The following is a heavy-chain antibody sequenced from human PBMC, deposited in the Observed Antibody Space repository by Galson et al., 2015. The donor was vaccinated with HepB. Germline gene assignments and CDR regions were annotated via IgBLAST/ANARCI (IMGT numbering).Heavy chain of an antibody. D-gene: IGHD1-26*01. CDR1: GFTFSSYA. Sequence: SLRLSCAASGFTFSSYAMHWVRQAPGKGLEWVGFISYAGNNKFYADSVKGRFTISRDNSKNTLSVEMSSLRTEDTGVYYCVKVSGEIIVSDPFDLWGQGTLVTVSS. CDR2: ISYAGNNK. J-gene: IGHJ3*01. CDR3: VKVSGEIIVSDPFDL. V-gene: IGHV3-30*04.